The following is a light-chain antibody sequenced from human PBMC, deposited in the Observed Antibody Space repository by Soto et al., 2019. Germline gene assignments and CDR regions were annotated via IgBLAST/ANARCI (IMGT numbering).Light chain of an antibody. Sequence: DIQMTQSPSTLSASVGDRVTITCRASQTISSWLAWYQQLPGKAPKLLIYDAYTLETGVPSRFSGSGSGKDFTLTISSLKADDFATYYCQQYDSYSWTFGQGTKVDIK. CDR3: QQYDSYSWT. CDR1: QTISSW. CDR2: DAY. J-gene: IGKJ1*01. V-gene: IGKV1-5*01.